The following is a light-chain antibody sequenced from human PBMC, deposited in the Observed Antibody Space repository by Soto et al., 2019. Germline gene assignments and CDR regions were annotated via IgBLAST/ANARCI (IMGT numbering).Light chain of an antibody. J-gene: IGLJ2*01. Sequence: QAVVTQTPSVSGTPGQRGNISCSGSSSNIGRNYVYWYHQFPGTAPKLLIYRDNERPSGVPDRFSGSKSGTSASLAISGLRSGDEADYHCATWDDSLGGPVFGGGTKVTVL. CDR1: SSNIGRNY. CDR2: RDN. CDR3: ATWDDSLGGPV. V-gene: IGLV1-47*01.